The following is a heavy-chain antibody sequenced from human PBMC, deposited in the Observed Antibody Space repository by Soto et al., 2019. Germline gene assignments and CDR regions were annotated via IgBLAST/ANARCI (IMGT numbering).Heavy chain of an antibody. Sequence: QVQLVQSGAEVKKPGSSVKVSCKASGDTDTNYVISWVRQAPGQGLEWMGGIFPKFGTTYSAQKLQDRLTITAAEIPSTFYLQLSSLRLEDTAVYYCEAEMIFGKLPVVWGQGTTVTVSS. D-gene: IGHD3-3*01. CDR1: GDTDTNYV. J-gene: IGHJ6*02. CDR2: IFPKFGTT. CDR3: EAEMIFGKLPVV. V-gene: IGHV1-69*01.